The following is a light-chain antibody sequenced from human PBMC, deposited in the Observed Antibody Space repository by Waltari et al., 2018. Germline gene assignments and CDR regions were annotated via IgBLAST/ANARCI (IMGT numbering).Light chain of an antibody. J-gene: IGLJ3*02. CDR3: QAWGTGLIGV. V-gene: IGLV4-69*01. CDR1: SGPNTYA. CDR2: VSNDGSR. Sequence: QVVLTQSPSASASLGASVNLTCTLSSGPNTYAIAWHQQQPGGGPRQLMKVSNDGSRIKGVGLPGRLSGSSSGAERYLTISSLQSEDEADYYCQAWGTGLIGVFGGGTKLTVL.